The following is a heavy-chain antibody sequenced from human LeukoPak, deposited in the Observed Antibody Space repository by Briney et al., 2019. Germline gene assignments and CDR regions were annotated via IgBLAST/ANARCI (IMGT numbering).Heavy chain of an antibody. D-gene: IGHD3-10*01. CDR1: GYSFTSYD. Sequence: ASVKVSCKASGYSFTSYDINWVRQAPGQGLEWVGWVNPKTGNIGYAQNFQGRVTMTRDTSISTAYMGLSSLTSEDTAVYYCARGLFWFGDLKTHWFDPWGQGTLVTVSS. CDR2: VNPKTGNI. CDR3: ARGLFWFGDLKTHWFDP. V-gene: IGHV1-8*01. J-gene: IGHJ5*02.